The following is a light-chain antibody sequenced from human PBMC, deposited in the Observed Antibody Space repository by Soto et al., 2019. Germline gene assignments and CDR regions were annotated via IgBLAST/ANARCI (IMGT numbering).Light chain of an antibody. CDR2: ADS. CDR1: QSISGY. J-gene: IGKJ5*01. Sequence: LSPGASATLSWRASQSISGYLGWYQQKPGQAPRLLIYADSNRAAGIPARFSGSGSGTDFTLTISSLEPEDFAIYYCQQRQYWPPITFGQGTRLEIK. V-gene: IGKV3-11*01. CDR3: QQRQYWPPIT.